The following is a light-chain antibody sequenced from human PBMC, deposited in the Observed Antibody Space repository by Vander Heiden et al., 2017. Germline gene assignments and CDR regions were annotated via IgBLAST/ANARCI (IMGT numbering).Light chain of an antibody. J-gene: IGKJ4*01. CDR3: QQRSDWPVA. V-gene: IGKV3-11*01. CDR2: AAF. CDR1: ESVNNY. Sequence: FLTLSPVTLSFSPSESPSLSFRARESVNNYLAWYQQKPGQAPRLLIYAAFKRATGIPARFSGSGSETDFTLTISSLEPEDCAVYYCQQRSDWPVAFGGGTTVEIK.